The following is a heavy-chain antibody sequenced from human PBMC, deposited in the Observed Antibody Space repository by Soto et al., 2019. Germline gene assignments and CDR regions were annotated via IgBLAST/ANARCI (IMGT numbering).Heavy chain of an antibody. J-gene: IGHJ6*02. D-gene: IGHD2-8*01. CDR1: GGTFSSYA. Sequence: GASVKVSCKASGGTFSSYAISWVRQAPGQGLEWMGGIIPIFGTANYAQKFQGRVTITADESTSTAYMELSSLRSEDTAVYYCARYSCINGVCYNRYYYYGMDVWGQGTTVTVSS. CDR2: IIPIFGTA. CDR3: ARYSCINGVCYNRYYYYGMDV. V-gene: IGHV1-69*13.